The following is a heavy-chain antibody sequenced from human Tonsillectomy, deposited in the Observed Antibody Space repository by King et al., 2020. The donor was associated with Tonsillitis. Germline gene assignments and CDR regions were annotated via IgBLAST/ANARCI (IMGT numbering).Heavy chain of an antibody. CDR2: INPSGGST. CDR3: ARVLRSYGDYGAKYFDY. Sequence: QLVQSGAEVKKPGASVKVSCKASGHTFTSYYIHWVRQAPGQGLEWMGLINPSGGSTTYAQKFQGRVTMTRDTSTSTVYMELSSLRSDDTAVYYCARVLRSYGDYGAKYFDYWGQGTLVTVSS. V-gene: IGHV1-46*01. J-gene: IGHJ4*02. CDR1: GHTFTSYY. D-gene: IGHD4-17*01.